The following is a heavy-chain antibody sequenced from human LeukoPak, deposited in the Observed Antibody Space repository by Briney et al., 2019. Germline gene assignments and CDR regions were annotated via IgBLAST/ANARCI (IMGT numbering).Heavy chain of an antibody. Sequence: PSETLSLTCTVSGGSISSYYWSWIRQPPGKGLEWIGYIYYSGSTNYNPSLKSRVTISVDTSKNQFSLKLSSVTAADTAVYYCARIGDLSAFDIWGQGTMVTVSS. D-gene: IGHD3-16*01. V-gene: IGHV4-59*08. CDR1: GGSISSYY. CDR3: ARIGDLSAFDI. J-gene: IGHJ3*02. CDR2: IYYSGST.